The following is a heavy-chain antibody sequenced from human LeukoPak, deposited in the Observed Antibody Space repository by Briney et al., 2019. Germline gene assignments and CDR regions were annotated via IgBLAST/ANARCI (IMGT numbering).Heavy chain of an antibody. D-gene: IGHD5-24*01. CDR2: IYYSGST. CDR3: ARDGYKGFYFDY. CDR1: GGSISSYY. V-gene: IGHV4-59*01. Sequence: PSETLSLTCTVSGGSISSYYWSWIRQPPGKGLEWIGYIYYSGSTNYNPSLKSRVTISVDTSKNQFSLELSSVTAADTAVYYCARDGYKGFYFDYWGQGTLVTVSS. J-gene: IGHJ4*02.